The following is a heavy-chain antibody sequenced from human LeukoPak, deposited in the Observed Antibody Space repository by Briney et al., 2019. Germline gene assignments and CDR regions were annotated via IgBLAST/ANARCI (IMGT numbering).Heavy chain of an antibody. CDR1: GFSLSTIGVG. J-gene: IGHJ4*02. CDR2: IYWDDDK. V-gene: IGHV2-5*02. CDR3: AHSMDGAVTGTFHY. D-gene: IGHD6-19*01. Sequence: SGPTLVNPTQTLTLTCTFSGFSLSTIGVGVGWIRQPPGKALEWLALIYWDDDKRYSPSLKSRLTITKDTSKNQVVLTMTNMDTVDTPTYYCAHSMDGAVTGTFHYWGQGTLVTVSS.